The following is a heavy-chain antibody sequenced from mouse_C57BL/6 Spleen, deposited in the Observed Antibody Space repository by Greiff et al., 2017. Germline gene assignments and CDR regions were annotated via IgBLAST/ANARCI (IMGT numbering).Heavy chain of an antibody. Sequence: VQLQQPGAELVMPGASVKLSCKASGYTFTSYWMHWVKQRPGQGLEWIGEIDPSDSYTNYNQKFKGKSTLTVDKSSSTAYMQLSSLTSADSAVYYCARQDLRLRAMDYWGQGTSVTVSS. V-gene: IGHV1-69*01. J-gene: IGHJ4*01. CDR3: ARQDLRLRAMDY. CDR1: GYTFTSYW. CDR2: IDPSDSYT. D-gene: IGHD3-2*02.